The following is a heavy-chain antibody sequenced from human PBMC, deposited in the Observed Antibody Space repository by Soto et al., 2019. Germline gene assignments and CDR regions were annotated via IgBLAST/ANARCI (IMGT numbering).Heavy chain of an antibody. Sequence: QVQLQQWGAGLLKPSETLSLTCAVYGGSFSGYYWSWIRQPPGKGLEWIGEINHSGSTNYNPSPKSRVTIPVDTSKNQFSLKLSSVTAADTAVYYCARDQSLPRDYGMDVWGQGTTVTVSS. J-gene: IGHJ6*02. CDR2: INHSGST. V-gene: IGHV4-34*01. D-gene: IGHD3-10*01. CDR1: GGSFSGYY. CDR3: ARDQSLPRDYGMDV.